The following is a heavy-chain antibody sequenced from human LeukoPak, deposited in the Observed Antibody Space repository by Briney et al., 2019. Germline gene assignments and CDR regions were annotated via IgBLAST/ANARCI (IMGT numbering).Heavy chain of an antibody. CDR1: GFTFISYA. CDR3: AKDMGGDHLDY. V-gene: IGHV3-23*01. Sequence: GGSLRLSCAASGFTFISYAMSWVRQAPGKGLEWVSGISNTGGSTYYADSEKGRFTISRDNAKNSLYLQMNSLRAEDTALYYCAKDMGGDHLDYWGQGTLVTVSS. J-gene: IGHJ4*02. CDR2: ISNTGGST. D-gene: IGHD3-16*01.